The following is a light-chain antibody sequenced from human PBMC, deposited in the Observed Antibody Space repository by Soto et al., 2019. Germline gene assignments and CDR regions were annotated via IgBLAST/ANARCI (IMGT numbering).Light chain of an antibody. CDR2: EVT. CDR3: SSYTLSSTYL. V-gene: IGLV2-14*01. J-gene: IGLJ1*01. Sequence: QSVLTQPASVSGSPGQSITISCTGTSSDVGGYNYVSWYQQHPGKAPKLIIYEVTNRPSGVSNRFSGSKSGNTAALTISGLQAEDEADYYCSSYTLSSTYLFGSGTKLTVL. CDR1: SSDVGGYNY.